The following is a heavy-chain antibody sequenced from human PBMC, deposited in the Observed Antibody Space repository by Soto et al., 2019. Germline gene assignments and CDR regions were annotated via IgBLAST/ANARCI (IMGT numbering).Heavy chain of an antibody. CDR1: GFTFRSYG. V-gene: IGHV3-23*01. D-gene: IGHD6-13*01. J-gene: IGHJ4*02. CDR3: AKGGVAAARGYFDH. Sequence: EVQLLESGGGLVKPGGSLRLSCAASGFTFRSYGLSWVRQAPGKGLEWVSDISGSGSVTNYADSVKGRFTISRDNSNNTLTLQMDSLRAEDTSVYYCAKGGVAAARGYFDHWGQGTRVTVS. CDR2: ISGSGSVT.